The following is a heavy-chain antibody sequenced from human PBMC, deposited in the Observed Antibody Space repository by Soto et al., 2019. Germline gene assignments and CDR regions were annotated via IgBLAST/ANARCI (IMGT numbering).Heavy chain of an antibody. D-gene: IGHD3-16*01. CDR2: IYYSGST. CDR1: GDSMSSYY. V-gene: IGHV4-59*01. J-gene: IGHJ3*02. CDR3: ARGGPALTTFYAFEI. Sequence: PSETLSLTCTVSGDSMSSYYWSWIQQPPGKGLEWIGYIYYSGSTDYNPSLRSRVTISVDTSKNQFSLRLSSVTAADTAVYYCARGGPALTTFYAFEIWGQGTMVTVSS.